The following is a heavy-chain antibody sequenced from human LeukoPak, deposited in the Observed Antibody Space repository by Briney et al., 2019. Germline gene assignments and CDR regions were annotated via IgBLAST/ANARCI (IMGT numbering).Heavy chain of an antibody. J-gene: IGHJ6*02. CDR3: ARDVDTAKYYYGMDV. Sequence: ASVKVSCKASGYTFTGYYMHWVRQAPGQGLEWMGWINPNSGGTNYAQKFQGWVTMTRDTSISTAYMELSRLRSDDTAVYYCARDVDTAKYYYGMDVWGQGTTVTVSS. CDR1: GYTFTGYY. D-gene: IGHD5-18*01. CDR2: INPNSGGT. V-gene: IGHV1-2*04.